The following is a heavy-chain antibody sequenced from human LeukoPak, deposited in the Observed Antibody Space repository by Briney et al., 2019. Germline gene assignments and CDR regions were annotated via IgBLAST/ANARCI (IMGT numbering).Heavy chain of an antibody. CDR1: GYTFTTYG. CDR2: ISAYNGNT. J-gene: IGHJ4*02. CDR3: ARPATYYDILYFDY. Sequence: ASVTVSCKASGYTFTTYGIAWVRQAPGQGLEWMGRISAYNGNTKYTQKFQGRVTMTTDTSTSTAYMELRSLKSDDTAVYYCARPATYYDILYFDYWGQGTLVTVSS. V-gene: IGHV1-18*01. D-gene: IGHD3-9*01.